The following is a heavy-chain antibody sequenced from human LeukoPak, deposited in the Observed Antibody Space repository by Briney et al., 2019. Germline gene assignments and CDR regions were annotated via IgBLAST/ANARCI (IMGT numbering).Heavy chain of an antibody. Sequence: PSETLPLTCAVYGGSFSGYYWSWIRQPPGKGLEWIGEINHSGSTNYNPSLKSRVTISVDTSKNQFSLKLSSVTAADTAVYYCARGRGGYCSSTSCHRLSYMDVWGKGTTVTVSS. D-gene: IGHD2-2*01. CDR2: INHSGST. J-gene: IGHJ6*03. V-gene: IGHV4-34*01. CDR1: GGSFSGYY. CDR3: ARGRGGYCSSTSCHRLSYMDV.